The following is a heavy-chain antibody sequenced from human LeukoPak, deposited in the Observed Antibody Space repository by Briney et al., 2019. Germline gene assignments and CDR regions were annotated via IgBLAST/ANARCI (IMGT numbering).Heavy chain of an antibody. CDR2: IIPIFGTA. D-gene: IGHD3-10*01. Sequence: ASVKVSCKASGGTFSSYAISWVRQAPGQGLEWMGGIIPIFGTANYAQKFQGRVTMTEDTSTDTAYMELSSLRSEDTAVYYCATAASDLWFGELDGYWGQGTLVTVSS. CDR3: ATAASDLWFGELDGY. V-gene: IGHV1-69*06. CDR1: GGTFSSYA. J-gene: IGHJ4*02.